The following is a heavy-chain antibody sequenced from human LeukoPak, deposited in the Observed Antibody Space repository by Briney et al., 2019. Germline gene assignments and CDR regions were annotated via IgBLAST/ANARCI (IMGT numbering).Heavy chain of an antibody. CDR1: GFTFSSYG. Sequence: GGSLRLSCAASGFTFSSYGMHWVRQAPGKGLEWVAVISYDGSNKYYADSVKGRFTISRDNSKNTLYLQMNSLRAEDTAVYYCAKPIFDGGSYYGGAFDIWGQGTMVIVSS. D-gene: IGHD1-26*01. CDR2: ISYDGSNK. CDR3: AKPIFDGGSYYGGAFDI. V-gene: IGHV3-30*18. J-gene: IGHJ3*02.